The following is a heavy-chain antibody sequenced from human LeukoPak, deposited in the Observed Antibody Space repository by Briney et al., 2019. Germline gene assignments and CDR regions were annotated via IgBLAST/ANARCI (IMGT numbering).Heavy chain of an antibody. D-gene: IGHD2/OR15-2a*01. CDR3: ISFYETY. CDR2: INSDGSWT. CDR1: GNYW. V-gene: IGHV3-74*01. Sequence: GGPLRLSCAASGNYWMHWVRQAPGKGLVWVSHINSDGSWTSYADSVKGRFTISKDNAKNTVYLQMNNLRAEDTAVYYCISFYETYWGRGTLVTVSS. J-gene: IGHJ4*02.